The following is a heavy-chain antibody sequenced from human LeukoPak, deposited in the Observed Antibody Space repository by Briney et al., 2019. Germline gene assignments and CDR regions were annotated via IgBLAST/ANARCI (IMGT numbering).Heavy chain of an antibody. CDR3: AKVWTTVTRYFDY. Sequence: GGSLRLSCAASGFTFSSYWMHWVRQAPGKGLVWVSRINSDGSSTSHADSVKGRFTISRDNSKNTLYLQMNSLRAEDTAVYYCAKVWTTVTRYFDYWGQGTLVTVSS. J-gene: IGHJ4*02. CDR2: INSDGSST. D-gene: IGHD4-17*01. CDR1: GFTFSSYW. V-gene: IGHV3-74*01.